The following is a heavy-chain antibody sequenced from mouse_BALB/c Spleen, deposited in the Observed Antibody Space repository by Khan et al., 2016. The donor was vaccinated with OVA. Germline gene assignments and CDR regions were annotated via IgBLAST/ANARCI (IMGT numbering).Heavy chain of an antibody. Sequence: VPLKESGADLVKPSQSLSLTCTVPGYSITRGYSWPWIPQFSGNKLEWMGYIHYVGSTNYKPSLKSRISITRENSNNQFFLQLNSVTTEDTGTECCARAGRWFAYWGQGTLVTVSA. J-gene: IGHJ3*01. CDR2: IHYVGST. CDR1: GYSITRGYS. V-gene: IGHV3-1*02. CDR3: ARAGRWFAY.